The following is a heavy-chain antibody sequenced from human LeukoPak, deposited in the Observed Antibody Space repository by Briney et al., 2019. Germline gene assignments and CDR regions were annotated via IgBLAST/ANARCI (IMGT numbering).Heavy chain of an antibody. V-gene: IGHV3-23*01. CDR2: ISDSGDST. D-gene: IGHD3-9*01. CDR3: AKGILLTVFDY. Sequence: PGGSLRLSCAASGFTFSSYGMSWVRQAPGKGLEWVSSISDSGDSTYYADSVKGRFTFSRDNSKNTLYLQMNSLRAEDTAVYYCAKGILLTVFDYWGQGTLVTVSS. J-gene: IGHJ4*02. CDR1: GFTFSSYG.